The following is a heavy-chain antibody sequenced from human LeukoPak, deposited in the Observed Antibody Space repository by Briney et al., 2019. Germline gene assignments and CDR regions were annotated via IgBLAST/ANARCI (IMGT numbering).Heavy chain of an antibody. J-gene: IGHJ5*02. CDR1: GYTFTSYG. CDR2: ISAYNGNT. CDR3: AEVLPGSNRGHWFDP. Sequence: GASVKVSCKASGYTFTSYGISWVRQAPGQGLEWMGWISAYNGNTNYAQKLQGRVTMTTDTSTSTAYMELRSLRSDDTAVYYCAEVLPGSNRGHWFDPWGQGTLVTVSS. D-gene: IGHD3-10*02. V-gene: IGHV1-18*01.